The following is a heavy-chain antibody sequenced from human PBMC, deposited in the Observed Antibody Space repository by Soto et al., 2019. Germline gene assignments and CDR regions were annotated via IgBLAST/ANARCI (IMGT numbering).Heavy chain of an antibody. CDR1: GFTFSSYA. V-gene: IGHV3-23*01. CDR3: AKASGSYYSPH. J-gene: IGHJ4*02. CDR2: ISGSGGST. Sequence: GGSLRLSCAASGFTFSSYAMSWVRQAPGKGPEWVSAISGSGGSTYYADSVKGRFTISRDNSKNTLYLQMNSLRAEDTAVYYCAKASGSYYSPHWGQGTLVTVST. D-gene: IGHD1-26*01.